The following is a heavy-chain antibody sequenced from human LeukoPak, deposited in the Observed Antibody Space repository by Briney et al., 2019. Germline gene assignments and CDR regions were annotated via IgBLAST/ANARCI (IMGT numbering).Heavy chain of an antibody. CDR2: IIGKNNSYAT. CDR3: TGGRGWYSPDY. V-gene: IGHV3-73*01. Sequence: GGSLRLSCAASGFTFTDSAMNWVPQASGKAREGVVHIIGKNNSYATAYAASVRGRFTISRDDSKNTAYLQMNSLNTEDTAVYYCTGGRGWYSPDYWGQGTLVTVSS. D-gene: IGHD6-19*01. CDR1: GFTFTDSA. J-gene: IGHJ4*02.